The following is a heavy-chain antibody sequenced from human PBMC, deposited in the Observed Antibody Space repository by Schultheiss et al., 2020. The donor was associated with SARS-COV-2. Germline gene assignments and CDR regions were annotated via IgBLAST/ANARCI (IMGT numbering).Heavy chain of an antibody. D-gene: IGHD6-13*01. Sequence: GGSLRLSCAASGFTFSSYWMSWVRQAPGKGLEWVANIKQDGSEKYYVDSVKGRFTISRDNAKNSLYLQMNSLRAEDTAVYYCARDRAIAAAGTRDDAFDIWGQGTMVTVSS. CDR3: ARDRAIAAAGTRDDAFDI. CDR2: IKQDGSEK. V-gene: IGHV3-7*01. CDR1: GFTFSSYW. J-gene: IGHJ3*02.